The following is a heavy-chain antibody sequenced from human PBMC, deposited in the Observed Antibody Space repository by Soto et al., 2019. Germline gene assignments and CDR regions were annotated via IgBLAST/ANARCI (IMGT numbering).Heavy chain of an antibody. D-gene: IGHD4-17*01. CDR3: ARLGYGDYFWFFDL. V-gene: IGHV3-21*01. CDR1: GFTFSSYS. Sequence: GGSLRLSCAASGFTFSSYSMNWVRQAPGKGLEWVSSISSSTSYIYYADSVKGRFTISRDNAKNSLYLQMNSLRAEDTAIYYCARLGYGDYFWFFDLWGRGTLVTVSS. J-gene: IGHJ2*01. CDR2: ISSSTSYI.